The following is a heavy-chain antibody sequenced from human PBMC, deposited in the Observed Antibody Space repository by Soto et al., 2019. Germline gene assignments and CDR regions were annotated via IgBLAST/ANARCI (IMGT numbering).Heavy chain of an antibody. Sequence: SETLSLACTVSGDSISTDCWSWIRQSPGKGLEWIGFIYYGGSTNYNPSLKSRVTISVDTPKNQFSLKLSSVTAADTAVYYCAKNWNWGSLVHWGQGTLVT. CDR1: GDSISTDC. V-gene: IGHV4-59*08. CDR3: AKNWNWGSLVH. J-gene: IGHJ4*02. CDR2: IYYGGST. D-gene: IGHD7-27*01.